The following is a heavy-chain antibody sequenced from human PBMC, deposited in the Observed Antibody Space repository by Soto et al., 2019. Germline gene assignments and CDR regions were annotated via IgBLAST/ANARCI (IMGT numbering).Heavy chain of an antibody. D-gene: IGHD2-2*01. CDR1: GYTFTSYG. CDR3: QSLVQAAPPEDDFDI. J-gene: IGHJ3*02. CDR2: ISAYNGNT. Sequence: ASVKVSCKASGYTFTSYGISWVRQAPGQGLEWMGWISAYNGNTNYAQQLQGRVTMTADTSTSTAYMELRSLRSDDTAVYYCQSLVQAAPPEDDFDISGQGPMVTV. V-gene: IGHV1-18*01.